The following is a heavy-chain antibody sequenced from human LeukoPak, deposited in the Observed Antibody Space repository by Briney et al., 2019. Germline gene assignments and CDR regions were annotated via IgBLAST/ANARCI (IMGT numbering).Heavy chain of an antibody. CDR2: INVGNGNT. Sequence: ASVKVSCKASGYTFTSYAMHWVRQAPGQRLEWMGWINVGNGNTKYSQKFQGRVTITRDTSASTAYMELSSLRSEDTAVYYCARAQPWNYDLDYWGQGTLVTVSS. V-gene: IGHV1-3*01. CDR3: ARAQPWNYDLDY. D-gene: IGHD1-7*01. CDR1: GYTFTSYA. J-gene: IGHJ4*02.